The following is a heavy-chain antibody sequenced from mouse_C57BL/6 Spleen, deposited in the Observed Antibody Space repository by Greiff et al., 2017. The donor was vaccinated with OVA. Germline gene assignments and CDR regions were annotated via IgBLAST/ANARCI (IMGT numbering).Heavy chain of an antibody. J-gene: IGHJ3*01. CDR2: IDPSDSYT. V-gene: IGHV1-50*01. D-gene: IGHD2-4*01. CDR1: GYTFTSYW. Sequence: QVQLQQPGAELVKPGASVKLSCKASGYTFTSYWMQWVKQRPGQGLGWIGEIDPSDSYTNYNQKFKGKATLTVDTSSSTAYMQLSSLTSEDSAVYYCARGNDYDGFAYWGQGTLVTVSA. CDR3: ARGNDYDGFAY.